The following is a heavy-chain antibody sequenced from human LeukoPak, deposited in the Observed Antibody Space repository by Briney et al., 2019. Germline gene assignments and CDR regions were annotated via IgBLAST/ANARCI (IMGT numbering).Heavy chain of an antibody. J-gene: IGHJ4*02. CDR2: ISGSGGST. D-gene: IGHD6-6*01. Sequence: GGSLRLSCAASGFTFSSYAMSWVRQAPGKGLEWVSAISGSGGSTYYADSVKGRFTISRDNSKNTLYLQMNSLRAGDTAVYYCARVSRRASSSRDDYWGQGTLVTVSS. CDR3: ARVSRRASSSRDDY. CDR1: GFTFSSYA. V-gene: IGHV3-23*01.